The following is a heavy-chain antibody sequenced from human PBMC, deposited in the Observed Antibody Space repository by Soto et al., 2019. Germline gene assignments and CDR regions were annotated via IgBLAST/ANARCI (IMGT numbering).Heavy chain of an antibody. J-gene: IGHJ4*02. D-gene: IGHD3-10*01. CDR3: ARAFGTMVRGVIITGIDY. CDR1: GGSISSSNW. Sequence: SETLSLTCAVSGGSISSSNWWSWVRQPPGKGLEWIGEIYHSGSTNYNPSLKSRVTISVDKSKNQFSLKLSSVTAADTAVYYCARAFGTMVRGVIITGIDYWGQGTLVTVS. V-gene: IGHV4-4*02. CDR2: IYHSGST.